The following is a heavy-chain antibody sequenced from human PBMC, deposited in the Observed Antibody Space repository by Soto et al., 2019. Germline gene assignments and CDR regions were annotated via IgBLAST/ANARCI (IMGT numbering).Heavy chain of an antibody. V-gene: IGHV3-13*04. CDR2: IGTLFDT. CDR3: ARGRSNDFRSSPPAKFDP. D-gene: IGHD2-21*02. J-gene: IGHJ5*02. Sequence: GGSLRLSCVASGFTFSTYDMHWVRQVTGEGLEWVSAIGTLFDTCYVGSVKGRFTVSRENARNSFFLQMNSLRAGDTAIYYCARGRSNDFRSSPPAKFDPWGQGTLVNVSS. CDR1: GFTFSTYD.